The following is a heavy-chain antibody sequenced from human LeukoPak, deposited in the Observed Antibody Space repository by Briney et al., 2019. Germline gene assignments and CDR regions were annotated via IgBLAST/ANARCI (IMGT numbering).Heavy chain of an antibody. CDR2: ISTDSGGT. CDR3: ARGFRIGDMTIFAY. V-gene: IGHV1-2*02. D-gene: IGHD3-3*01. CDR1: GYTVSGYY. Sequence: ASVKVSCKASGYTVSGYYMQWVRQAPGQGLEWMGWISTDSGGTGYAENFQGRVTMTRDTSISTYYMELTRLRSDDTAVYFCARGFRIGDMTIFAYWGQATLVTVSS. J-gene: IGHJ4*02.